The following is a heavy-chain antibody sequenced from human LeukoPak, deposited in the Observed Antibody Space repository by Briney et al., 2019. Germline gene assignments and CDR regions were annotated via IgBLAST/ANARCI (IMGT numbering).Heavy chain of an antibody. CDR2: IYYSGST. V-gene: IGHV4-39*01. CDR3: ARRYPPSHYDFWSGLTFDAFDI. J-gene: IGHJ3*02. Sequence: SETLSLTCTVSGDSISSSSYYWGWIRQPPGKRLEWIGSIYYSGSTYYNPSLKSRVTISVDTSKNQFSLKLSSVTAAGTAVYYCARRYPPSHYDFWSGLTFDAFDIWGQGTMVTVSS. D-gene: IGHD3-3*01. CDR1: GDSISSSSYY.